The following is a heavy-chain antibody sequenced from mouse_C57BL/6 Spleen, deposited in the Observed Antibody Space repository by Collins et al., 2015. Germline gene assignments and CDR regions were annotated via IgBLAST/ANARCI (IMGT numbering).Heavy chain of an antibody. J-gene: IGHJ4*01. V-gene: IGHV9-3*01. D-gene: IGHD1-1*01. CDR1: GYTFTTYG. Sequence: QIQLVQSGPELKKPGETVKISCKASGYTFTTYGMSWVKQAPGKGLKWMGWINTYSGVPTYADDFKGRFAFSLETSASTAYLQINNLKNEDTATYFCARRSYGSSYGYAMDYWGQGTSVTVSS. CDR2: INTYSGVP. CDR3: ARRSYGSSYGYAMDY.